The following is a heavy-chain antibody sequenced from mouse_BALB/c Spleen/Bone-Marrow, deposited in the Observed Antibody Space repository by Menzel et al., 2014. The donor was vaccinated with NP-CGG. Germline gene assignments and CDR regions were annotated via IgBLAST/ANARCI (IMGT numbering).Heavy chain of an antibody. V-gene: IGHV5-9-1*01. CDR2: ISSGGSYT. CDR3: ASPRIAY. Sequence: EVLRLESGGGVVKPGGFLKLSCAPAGFTFSSYAMSWVRQTLEKRPEWFATISSGGSYTYYPDSVKVRFTISRDKAKNTLCLLMSSLRSEDTAMYYCASPRIAYWGQGTLVTVSA. J-gene: IGHJ3*01. CDR1: GFTFSSYA.